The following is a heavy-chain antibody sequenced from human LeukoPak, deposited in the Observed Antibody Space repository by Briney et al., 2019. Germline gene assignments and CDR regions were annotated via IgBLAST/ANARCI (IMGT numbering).Heavy chain of an antibody. CDR1: GYTFTSYY. CDR2: INPSGGST. V-gene: IGHV1-46*01. CDR3: ARVRSTVVTPFAGFDP. D-gene: IGHD4-23*01. Sequence: ASVKVSCKASGYTFTSYYMHWVRQAPGQGLEWMGIINPSGGSTSYAQKFQGRVTMTRDTSTSTVYMELSSLRSEDTAVYYCARVRSTVVTPFAGFDPWGQGTLVTVSS. J-gene: IGHJ5*02.